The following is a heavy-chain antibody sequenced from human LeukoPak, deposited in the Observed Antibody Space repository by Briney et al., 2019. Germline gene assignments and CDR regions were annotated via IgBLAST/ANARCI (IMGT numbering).Heavy chain of an antibody. J-gene: IGHJ6*03. D-gene: IGHD3-16*01. V-gene: IGHV4-34*01. CDR1: GGSFSGYY. Sequence: SETLSLTCAVYGGSFSGYYWSWIRQPPGKGLEWIGEINHSGSTNYNPSLKSRVTISVDTSRNQFSLKLSSVTAADTAVYYCARETSQKGAHYMDVWGKGTTVTISS. CDR3: ARETSQKGAHYMDV. CDR2: INHSGST.